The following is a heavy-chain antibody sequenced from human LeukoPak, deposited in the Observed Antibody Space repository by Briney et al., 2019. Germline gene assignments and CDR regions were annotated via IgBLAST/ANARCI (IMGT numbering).Heavy chain of an antibody. CDR2: ISYDGSNK. CDR3: AKSGRRGSYYGDFDY. Sequence: GRSLRLSCAASGFTFSSYAMHWVRQAPGKGPEWVAVISYDGSNKYYADSVKGRFTISRDNSKNTPYLQMNSLRAEDTAVYYCAKSGRRGSYYGDFDYWGQGTLVTVSS. D-gene: IGHD1-26*01. J-gene: IGHJ4*02. V-gene: IGHV3-30-3*02. CDR1: GFTFSSYA.